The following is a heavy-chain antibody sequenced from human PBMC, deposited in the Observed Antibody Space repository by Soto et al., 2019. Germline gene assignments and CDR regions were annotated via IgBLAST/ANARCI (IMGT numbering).Heavy chain of an antibody. D-gene: IGHD6-19*01. J-gene: IGHJ4*02. Sequence: GGSLRLSCAASGFTFSSYAMSWVRQAPGKGLEWVSAISVSGGSTYYADSVKGRFTISRDNSKNTLYLQMNSLRAEDTAVYYCAKDDGIAVAGYFDYWGQGTLVTVSS. CDR2: ISVSGGST. CDR1: GFTFSSYA. V-gene: IGHV3-23*01. CDR3: AKDDGIAVAGYFDY.